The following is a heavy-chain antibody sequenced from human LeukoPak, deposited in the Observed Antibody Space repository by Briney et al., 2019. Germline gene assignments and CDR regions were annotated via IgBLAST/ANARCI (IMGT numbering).Heavy chain of an antibody. D-gene: IGHD5-24*01. V-gene: IGHV3-30*18. CDR1: GSTLSSYG. Sequence: GGSLRLSCAASGSTLSSYGMHWVRQAPGKGLEWVAVISYDGSNKYYADSVKGRFTISRDNSKNTLYLQMNSLRAEDTAVYYCAKDLAEMATITADYWGQGTLVTVSS. CDR3: AKDLAEMATITADY. CDR2: ISYDGSNK. J-gene: IGHJ4*02.